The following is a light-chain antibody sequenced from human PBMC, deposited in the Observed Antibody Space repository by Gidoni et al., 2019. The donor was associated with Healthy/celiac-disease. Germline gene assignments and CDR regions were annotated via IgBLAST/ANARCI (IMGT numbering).Light chain of an antibody. CDR1: SSDGGGYNY. Sequence: QSALTQPRSVSGSPGQSVTISCTGTSSDGGGYNYVSLYQQPPGKACTLMLYAVSKRPSGVPDRFSGSTSGNTASLTISVLQAEDEADYYCCSYAGSYTWVFGGGTKLTVL. J-gene: IGLJ3*02. CDR2: AVS. CDR3: CSYAGSYTWV. V-gene: IGLV2-11*01.